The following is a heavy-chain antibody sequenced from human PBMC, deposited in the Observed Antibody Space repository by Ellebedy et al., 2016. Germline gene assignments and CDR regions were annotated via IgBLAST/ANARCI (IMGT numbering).Heavy chain of an antibody. CDR1: GFTFSSYS. Sequence: GESLKISCAASGFTFSSYSMNWVRQAPGKGLEWVSYISSSSSTIYYADSVKGRFTISRDNAKNSLYLQMNSLRAEDTAVYYCARDEKDRGDAFDTWGQGTMVTVSS. CDR2: ISSSSSTI. V-gene: IGHV3-48*04. CDR3: ARDEKDRGDAFDT. D-gene: IGHD3-10*01. J-gene: IGHJ3*02.